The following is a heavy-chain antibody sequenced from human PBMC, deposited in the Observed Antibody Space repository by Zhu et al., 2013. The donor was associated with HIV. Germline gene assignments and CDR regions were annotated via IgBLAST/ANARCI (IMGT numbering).Heavy chain of an antibody. V-gene: IGHV1-69*01. CDR1: GGTFSSYA. J-gene: IGHJ5*02. CDR3: AGRGSVEGYYDSSGYYLGNWFDP. CDR2: IIPIFGTA. Sequence: QVQLVQSGAEVKKPGSSVKVSCKASGGTFSSYAISWVRQAPGQGLEWMGGIIPIFGTANYAQKFQGRVTITADESTSTAYMELSSLRSEDTAVYYCAGRGSVEGYYDSSGYYLGNWFDPWGQGTLVTVSS. D-gene: IGHD3-22*01.